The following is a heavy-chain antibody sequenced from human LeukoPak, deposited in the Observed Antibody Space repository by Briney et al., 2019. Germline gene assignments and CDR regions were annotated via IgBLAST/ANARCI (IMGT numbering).Heavy chain of an antibody. J-gene: IGHJ6*03. D-gene: IGHD2-2*01. V-gene: IGHV1-18*01. Sequence: GASVKVSCKASGYTFTSYGISWVRQAPGQGLEWMGWISAYNGNTNYAQKLQGRVTITTDTSTSTAYMELRSLRFDDTAVYYCARQGPRVVPAAFYYYYMDVWGKGTTVTVSS. CDR3: ARQGPRVVPAAFYYYYMDV. CDR2: ISAYNGNT. CDR1: GYTFTSYG.